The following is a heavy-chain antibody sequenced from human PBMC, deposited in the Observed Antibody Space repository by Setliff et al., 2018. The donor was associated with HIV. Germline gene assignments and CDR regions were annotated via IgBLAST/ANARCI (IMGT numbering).Heavy chain of an antibody. Sequence: PGGSLRLSCVASGFTFRTFAMHWVRQAPGKGLEWVSVITYDGSRTYYADSVKGRFTISRDNSKNTLYLQMNSLRAEDTAVYYCARDDYYDSSGYPYYFDYWGQRTLVTVS. V-gene: IGHV3-30*01. CDR2: ITYDGSRT. D-gene: IGHD3-22*01. CDR3: ARDDYYDSSGYPYYFDY. J-gene: IGHJ4*02. CDR1: GFTFRTFA.